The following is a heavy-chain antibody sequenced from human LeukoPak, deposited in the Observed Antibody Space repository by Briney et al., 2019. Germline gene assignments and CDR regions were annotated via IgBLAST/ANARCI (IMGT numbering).Heavy chain of an antibody. CDR1: GYTLTSYG. Sequence: ASVKVSCKASGYTLTSYGITWVRQAPGQGLEWMGWISAYNGNTNYAQKLQGRVTMTTDTSTSTAYMELRSLRSDDTAVYYCARGGLITIFGVVTEPHFDYWGQGTLVTVSS. CDR3: ARGGLITIFGVVTEPHFDY. J-gene: IGHJ4*02. D-gene: IGHD3-3*01. V-gene: IGHV1-18*01. CDR2: ISAYNGNT.